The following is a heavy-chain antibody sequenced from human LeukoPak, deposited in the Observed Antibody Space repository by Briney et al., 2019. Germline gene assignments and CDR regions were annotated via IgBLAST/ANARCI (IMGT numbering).Heavy chain of an antibody. J-gene: IGHJ6*02. CDR3: ARGQGPLYCSSTSCYSKGGGYYGMDV. CDR2: INHSGST. D-gene: IGHD2-2*01. CDR1: GFTFISSW. Sequence: GSLRLSCAASGFTFISSWMTWVRQPPGKGLEWIGEINHSGSTNYNPSLKSRVTISVDTSKNQFSLKLSSVTAADTAVYYCARGQGPLYCSSTSCYSKGGGYYGMDVWGQGTTVTVSS. V-gene: IGHV4-34*01.